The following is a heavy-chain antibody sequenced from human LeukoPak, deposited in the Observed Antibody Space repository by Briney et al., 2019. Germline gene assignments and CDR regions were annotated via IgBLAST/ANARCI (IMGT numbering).Heavy chain of an antibody. CDR2: ISDDGGKK. CDR1: GFTFSSYG. CDR3: AKDLDHGYDDYGLDY. D-gene: IGHD4-17*01. J-gene: IGHJ4*02. Sequence: GGSLRLSCAASGFTFSSYGMHWVRQAPGKGLEWVALISDDGGKKYYADSVKGRFTISRDNSKNTLYLQMNSLRAEDTALYYCAKDLDHGYDDYGLDYWGQGTLVTVSS. V-gene: IGHV3-30*18.